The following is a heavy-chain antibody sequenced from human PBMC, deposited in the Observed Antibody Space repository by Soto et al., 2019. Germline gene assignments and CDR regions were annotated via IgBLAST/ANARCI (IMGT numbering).Heavy chain of an antibody. Sequence: SETLSLTCSVSGGSISKFYWSWIRKTAGKGLEWMGRVYATGTTDYNPSLRSRVAMSVDISRKTFSLRLTSVTAADTGMYYCVRDGSKTLRDWFDPWGQGELVTVSS. J-gene: IGHJ5*02. CDR2: VYATGTT. V-gene: IGHV4-4*07. CDR3: VRDGSKTLRDWFDP. D-gene: IGHD3-10*01. CDR1: GGSISKFY.